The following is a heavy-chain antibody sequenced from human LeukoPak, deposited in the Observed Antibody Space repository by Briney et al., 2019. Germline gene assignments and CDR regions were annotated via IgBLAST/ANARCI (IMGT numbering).Heavy chain of an antibody. Sequence: GGSLRLSCAASGFTFSSYAMSWVRQAPGKGLEWVSAISGSGGSTYYADSVEGRFTISRDNSKNTLYLQMNSLRAEDTAVYYCAKGIQLWLKTLFDYWGQGTLVTVSS. CDR2: ISGSGGST. J-gene: IGHJ4*02. CDR3: AKGIQLWLKTLFDY. CDR1: GFTFSSYA. V-gene: IGHV3-23*01. D-gene: IGHD5-18*01.